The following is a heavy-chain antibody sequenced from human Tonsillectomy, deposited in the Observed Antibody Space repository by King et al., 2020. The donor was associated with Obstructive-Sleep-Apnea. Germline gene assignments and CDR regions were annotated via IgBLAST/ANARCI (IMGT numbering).Heavy chain of an antibody. Sequence: QLVQSGPEVKKPGTSVKVSCKASEFSLTTFPMQWVRQARGQRPEWIGWIVVGSGDTNYAQKFQERVTFSRDMSTSTVYMVLSSLRSEDTAVYYCAGKSDYYYGMDVWGQGTTVIVS. J-gene: IGHJ6*02. CDR3: AGKSDYYYGMDV. CDR2: IVVGSGDT. V-gene: IGHV1-58*02. CDR1: EFSLTTFP.